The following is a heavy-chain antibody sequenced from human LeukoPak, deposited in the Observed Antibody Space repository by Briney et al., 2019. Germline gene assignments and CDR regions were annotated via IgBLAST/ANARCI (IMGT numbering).Heavy chain of an antibody. D-gene: IGHD1-26*01. CDR2: ISSSGSTI. J-gene: IGHJ3*02. CDR1: GFTFSSYE. Sequence: GGSLRLSCAVSGFTFSSYEMNWLRQAPGKGLEWVSYISSSGSTIYYADSVKGRFTISRDNAKNSLYLQMNSLRAEDTAVYYCASHSGSYYGAFDIWGQGTMVTVSS. CDR3: ASHSGSYYGAFDI. V-gene: IGHV3-48*03.